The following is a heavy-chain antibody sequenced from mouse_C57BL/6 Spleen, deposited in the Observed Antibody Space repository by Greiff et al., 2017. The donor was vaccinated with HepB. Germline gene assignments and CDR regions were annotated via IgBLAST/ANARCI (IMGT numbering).Heavy chain of an antibody. CDR3: TRGGWIYAMDY. CDR2: IDPETGGT. Sequence: QVQLQQSGAELVRPGASVTLSCKASGYTFTDYEMHWVKQTPVHGLEWIGAIDPETGGTAYNQKFKGKAILTADKSSSAAYMELRSLTSEDSAVYYCTRGGWIYAMDYWGQGTSVTVSS. D-gene: IGHD1-1*02. V-gene: IGHV1-15*01. J-gene: IGHJ4*01. CDR1: GYTFTDYE.